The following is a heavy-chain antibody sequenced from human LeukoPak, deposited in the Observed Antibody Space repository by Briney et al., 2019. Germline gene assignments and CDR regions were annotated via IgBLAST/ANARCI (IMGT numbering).Heavy chain of an antibody. J-gene: IGHJ4*02. V-gene: IGHV3-53*01. CDR1: GFPVRSRY. CDR3: ASLEGGPSDGR. D-gene: IGHD3-3*01. CDR2: IYSGGTT. Sequence: PGGSLRLSREVSGFPVRSRYMTWVRQPPGKGLECVAVIYSGGTTYHIDSVKGRFTISRDISKSTMYLEMNNLRVEDTAIYYCASLEGGPSDGRWGQGTLVTVSS.